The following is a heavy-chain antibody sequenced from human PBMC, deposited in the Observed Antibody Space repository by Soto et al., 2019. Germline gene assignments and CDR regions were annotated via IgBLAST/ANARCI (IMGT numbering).Heavy chain of an antibody. CDR2: IGHDGNLT. CDR3: ARDGSMTISGRDDN. V-gene: IGHV3-30*02. D-gene: IGHD3-3*01. CDR1: GFTFRNYA. J-gene: IGHJ4*02. Sequence: VQLAASGGGLVQPGGSLRLSCAASGFTFRNYAMFWVRQPPGKGLEWVAYIGHDGNLTLYADSVKGRFTISRDNSKNTVDLQMSRLRLDDTGSYYCARDGSMTISGRDDNWGQGTLVTVS.